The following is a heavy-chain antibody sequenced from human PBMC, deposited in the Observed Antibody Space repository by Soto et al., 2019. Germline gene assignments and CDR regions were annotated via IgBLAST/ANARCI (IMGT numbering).Heavy chain of an antibody. D-gene: IGHD3-22*01. V-gene: IGHV4-34*01. CDR3: STRAYDTNGYYRFDP. CDR2: VNHSGRV. J-gene: IGHJ5*01. CDR1: GGSFSGHS. Sequence: SQTLSLTCAVYGGSFSGHSWTWIRQSPGKGLEWIGDVNHSGRVNYSPSLKSRVTISLDTSKNQFSLTLSAVTAADTAMYYCSTRAYDTNGYYRFDPWGQGTLVTVSS.